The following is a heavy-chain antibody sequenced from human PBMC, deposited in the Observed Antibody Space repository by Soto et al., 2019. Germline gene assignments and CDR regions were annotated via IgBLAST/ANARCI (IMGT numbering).Heavy chain of an antibody. D-gene: IGHD2-15*01. CDR3: ARGEVVALGY. V-gene: IGHV4-30-2*01. CDR2: IYHSGST. CDR1: GGSISSGGYS. J-gene: IGHJ4*02. Sequence: QLQLQESGSGLVKPSQTLSLTCAVSGGSISSGGYSWSWIRQPPGKGLEWIGYIYHSGSTYYNPSFMSRVTILVDRPKYQPSLQPSYVAAVGTAVSSWARGEVVALGYWGQGTLVTVSS.